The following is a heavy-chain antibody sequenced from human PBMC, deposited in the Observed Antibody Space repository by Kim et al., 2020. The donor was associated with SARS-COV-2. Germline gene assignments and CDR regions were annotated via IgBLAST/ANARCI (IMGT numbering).Heavy chain of an antibody. CDR3: ARARIDY. V-gene: IGHV3-7*01. J-gene: IGHJ4*02. Sequence: DKSEKNYTKSLEGRFTISRDNARTSRYLHLNSLRAEDTAVYYCARARIDYWGQGTLVTVSS. CDR2: DKSEK.